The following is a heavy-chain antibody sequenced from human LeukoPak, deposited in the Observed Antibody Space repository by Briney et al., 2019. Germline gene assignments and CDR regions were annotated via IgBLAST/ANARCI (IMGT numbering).Heavy chain of an antibody. J-gene: IGHJ4*02. Sequence: SVKVSCKASGGTFSSYAISWVRQTPGQGLEWMGGIIPIFGTANYAQKFQGRVTITADESTSTAYMELSSLRSEDTAVYYCARAFTIFGVVYFDYWGQGTLVTVSS. V-gene: IGHV1-69*13. D-gene: IGHD3-3*01. CDR2: IIPIFGTA. CDR1: GGTFSSYA. CDR3: ARAFTIFGVVYFDY.